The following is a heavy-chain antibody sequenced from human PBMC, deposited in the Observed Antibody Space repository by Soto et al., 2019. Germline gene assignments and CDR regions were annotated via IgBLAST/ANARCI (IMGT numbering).Heavy chain of an antibody. J-gene: IGHJ6*03. D-gene: IGHD5-18*01. CDR2: ISAYNGNT. CDR3: ARLDGYSYVRRVYYLDV. CDR1: GYTFTSYG. Sequence: ASVKVSCKASGYTFTSYGISWVRQAPGQGLEWMGWISAYNGNTNHAQKLQGRVTMTTDTSTSTAYMELRSLRSDDTAVYYCARLDGYSYVRRVYYLDVWGKGTTVPVSS. V-gene: IGHV1-18*01.